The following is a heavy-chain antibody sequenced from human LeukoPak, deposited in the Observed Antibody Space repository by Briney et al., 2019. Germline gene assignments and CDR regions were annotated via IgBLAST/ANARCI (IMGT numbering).Heavy chain of an antibody. Sequence: PSETLSLTCTVSGGSISSYYWSWIRQPPGKGLEWIGYIYYSGSTNYNPSLKSRVTISVDTSKNQFSLKLSSVTAADTAVYYCASMSIAGEEYWGQGTLVTVSS. CDR1: GGSISSYY. CDR2: IYYSGST. J-gene: IGHJ4*02. CDR3: ASMSIAGEEY. V-gene: IGHV4-59*01. D-gene: IGHD6-6*01.